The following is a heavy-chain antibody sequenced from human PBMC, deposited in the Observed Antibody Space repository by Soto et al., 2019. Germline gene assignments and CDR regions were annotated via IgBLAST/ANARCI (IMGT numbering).Heavy chain of an antibody. CDR3: ARDFGAAREDDAFDI. V-gene: IGHV1-69*06. D-gene: IGHD6-6*01. Sequence: GASVKVSCKASGGTFSSYAISWVRQAPGQGLEWMGGIIPIFGTANYAQRFQGRVTITADKSTSTAYMELSSLRSEDTAVYYCARDFGAAREDDAFDIWGQGTMVTVSS. J-gene: IGHJ3*02. CDR2: IIPIFGTA. CDR1: GGTFSSYA.